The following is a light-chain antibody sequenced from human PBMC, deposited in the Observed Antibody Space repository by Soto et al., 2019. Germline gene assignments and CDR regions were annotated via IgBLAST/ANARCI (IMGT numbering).Light chain of an antibody. CDR1: SSNIGVNT. CDR3: AAWDDSLNGWV. CDR2: SNS. Sequence: QPVLTQPPSASGTPGQRVTISCSGSSSNIGVNTVNWYQQLPGAAPRLLVYSNSQRPSGVADRFSGSKSGTSASLAISGLQSEDEADFYCAAWDDSLNGWVFGGGTQLTVL. V-gene: IGLV1-44*01. J-gene: IGLJ3*02.